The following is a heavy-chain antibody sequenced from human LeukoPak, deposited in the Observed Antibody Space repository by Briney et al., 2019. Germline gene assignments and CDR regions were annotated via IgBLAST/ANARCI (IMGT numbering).Heavy chain of an antibody. CDR3: AKLPLWDDILTGYYDAFDI. CDR1: GFTFSSYA. V-gene: IGHV3-23*01. D-gene: IGHD3-9*01. Sequence: GGSLRLSCAASGFTFSSYAMSWVRQAPGKGLEWVSAISGSGGSTYYADSVKGRFTISRDNSKNTLYLQMNSLRAEDTAVYYCAKLPLWDDILTGYYDAFDIWGQGTMVTVSS. J-gene: IGHJ3*02. CDR2: ISGSGGST.